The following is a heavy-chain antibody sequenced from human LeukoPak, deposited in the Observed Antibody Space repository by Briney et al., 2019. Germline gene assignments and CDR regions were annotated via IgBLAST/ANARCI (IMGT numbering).Heavy chain of an antibody. D-gene: IGHD3-9*01. CDR2: INHSGST. J-gene: IGHJ4*02. Sequence: PSETLSLTCTVSGYSISSGYYWGWIRQPPGKGLEWIGEINHSGSTNYNPSLKSRVTISVDTSKNQFSLKLSSVTAADTAVYYCARRLTGYYNAYDYWGQGTLVTVSS. V-gene: IGHV4-38-2*02. CDR3: ARRLTGYYNAYDY. CDR1: GYSISSGYY.